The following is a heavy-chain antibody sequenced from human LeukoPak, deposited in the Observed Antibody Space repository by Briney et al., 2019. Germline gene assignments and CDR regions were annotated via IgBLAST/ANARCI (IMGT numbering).Heavy chain of an antibody. CDR2: MNPNSGNT. CDR3: AGVVGEDVVVPAAIQYHYYYYMDV. V-gene: IGHV1-8*02. CDR1: GYTFTSYG. D-gene: IGHD2-2*01. J-gene: IGHJ6*03. Sequence: GASVKVSCKASGYTFTSYGISWVRQAPGQGLEWMGWMNPNSGNTGYAQKFQGRVTMTRNTSISTAYMELSSLRSDDTAVYYCAGVVGEDVVVPAAIQYHYYYYMDVWGKGTTVTISS.